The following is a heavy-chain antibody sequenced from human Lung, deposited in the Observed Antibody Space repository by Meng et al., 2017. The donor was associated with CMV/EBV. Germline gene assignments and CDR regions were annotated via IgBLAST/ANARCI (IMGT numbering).Heavy chain of an antibody. CDR1: GFTFSSYE. D-gene: IGHD2-2*01. J-gene: IGHJ6*02. Sequence: SXKISXAASGFTFSSYEMNWVRQAPGKGLEWVSYISSSGSTIYYADSVKGRFTISRDNAKNSLYLQMNSLRAEDTAVYYCAREVLVPAAIRYYYYGMNVWGQGTTVTVSS. V-gene: IGHV3-48*03. CDR3: AREVLVPAAIRYYYYGMNV. CDR2: ISSSGSTI.